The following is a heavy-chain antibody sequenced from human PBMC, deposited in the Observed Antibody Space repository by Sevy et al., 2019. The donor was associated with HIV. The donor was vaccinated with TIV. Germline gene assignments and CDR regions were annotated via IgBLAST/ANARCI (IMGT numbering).Heavy chain of an antibody. V-gene: IGHV3-23*01. J-gene: IGHJ6*02. Sequence: GGCLRLSCAASAFTFSNYAMSWVRQAPGKGLEWVSAIDGKGHSTHYADSVQGRFTISRDNSKNTLFLQMNSLSAEDTAMYYCAKTVNSGGGVVPAANYYYYGMDVWGQGTTVTVSS. CDR2: IDGKGHST. D-gene: IGHD2-2*01. CDR3: AKTVNSGGGVVPAANYYYYGMDV. CDR1: AFTFSNYA.